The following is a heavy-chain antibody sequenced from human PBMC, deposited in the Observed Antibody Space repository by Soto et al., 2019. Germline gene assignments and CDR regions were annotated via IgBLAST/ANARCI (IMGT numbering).Heavy chain of an antibody. CDR2: IWSDGSNK. CDR3: ARRGSGTYSIDY. V-gene: IGHV3-33*01. CDR1: GFTCSSYG. Sequence: VQLVESGGGVVQPGRSLRLSCAASGFTCSSYGMHWVRQAPGKGLEWVAIIWSDGSNKYYADSVKGRFTISRDNSKNTLYLQMNSLRVEDTAVYSCARRGSGTYSIDYWGQGTLVAVAS. D-gene: IGHD1-26*01. J-gene: IGHJ4*02.